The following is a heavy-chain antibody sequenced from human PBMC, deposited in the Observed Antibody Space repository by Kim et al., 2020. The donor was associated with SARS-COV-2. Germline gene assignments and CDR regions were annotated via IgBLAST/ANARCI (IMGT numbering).Heavy chain of an antibody. CDR3: ARDKARDSRPNF. CDR2: ISADGSNK. V-gene: IGHV3-30-3*01. J-gene: IGHJ4*01. CDR1: GFTFSNYA. Sequence: GVVQPGGSLRLSCAASGFTFSNYAMHWVRQAPGKGLEWVAVISADGSNKYSADSVKGRFTISRDNSRSTLYLQMNRLRSDDTALYYCARDKARDSRPNF.